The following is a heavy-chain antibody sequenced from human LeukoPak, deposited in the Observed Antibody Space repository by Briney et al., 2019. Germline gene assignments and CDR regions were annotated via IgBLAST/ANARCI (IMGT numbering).Heavy chain of an antibody. CDR3: ARHMDYYDSSGFYFDI. D-gene: IGHD3-22*01. V-gene: IGHV4-34*01. CDR2: INHSGST. J-gene: IGHJ3*02. Sequence: SETLSLTCAVYGGSFSGYYWSWIRQPPGKGLEWIGEINHSGSTNYNPSLKSRVTISVDTSKNQFSLKLSSVTAADTAVYYCARHMDYYDSSGFYFDIWGQGTMVTVSS. CDR1: GGSFSGYY.